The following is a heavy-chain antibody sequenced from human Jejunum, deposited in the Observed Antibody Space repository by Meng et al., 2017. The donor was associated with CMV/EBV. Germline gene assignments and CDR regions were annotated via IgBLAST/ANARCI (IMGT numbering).Heavy chain of an antibody. CDR1: W. V-gene: IGHV5-10-1*04. CDR3: ARWDCSTSCYGSYYYYYGMDV. D-gene: IGHD2-2*01. J-gene: IGHJ6*02. Sequence: WSVWARQMPAKGPEWSGRIEPGDFYTKHSPAFQGQVTISADKSISTAYLQWSSLKASDTAKYYCARWDCSTSCYGSYYYYYGMDVWGQGTTVTVSS. CDR2: IEPGDFYT.